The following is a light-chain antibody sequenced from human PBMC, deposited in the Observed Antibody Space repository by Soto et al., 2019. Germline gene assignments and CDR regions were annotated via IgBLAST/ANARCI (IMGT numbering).Light chain of an antibody. V-gene: IGKV4-1*01. J-gene: IGKJ1*01. CDR2: WAS. Sequence: DIVMTQSPDSLAVSLGEPATINCKSSQTVFYHSVNKNYLAWYQQKSGQAPRRLIFWASIRASGVPDRFSGSGSGTDFTLTISSLQAEDVAVYYCQQYDSTPRTFGQGTKVDI. CDR1: QTVFYHSVNKNY. CDR3: QQYDSTPRT.